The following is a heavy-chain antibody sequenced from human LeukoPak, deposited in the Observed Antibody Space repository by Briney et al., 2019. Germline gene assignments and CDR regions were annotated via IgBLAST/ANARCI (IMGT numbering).Heavy chain of an antibody. CDR3: AREVTGTTNTLYNWFDP. J-gene: IGHJ5*02. CDR2: IYYSGST. Sequence: PSETLSLTCTVSGGSISSGDYYWSWIRQPPGKGLEWIGYIYYSGSTYYNPSLKSRVTISVDTSKNQFSLKLSSVTAADTAVYYCAREVTGTTNTLYNWFDPWGLGTLVTVSS. V-gene: IGHV4-30-4*08. D-gene: IGHD1-7*01. CDR1: GGSISSGDYY.